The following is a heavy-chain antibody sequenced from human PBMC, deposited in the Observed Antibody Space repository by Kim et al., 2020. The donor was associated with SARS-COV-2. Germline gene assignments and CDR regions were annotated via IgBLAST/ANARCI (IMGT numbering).Heavy chain of an antibody. CDR1: GYTFITYF. J-gene: IGHJ6*02. CDR2: INPVDGSA. V-gene: IGHV1-46*01. Sequence: ASVKVSCKASGYTFITYFIHWVRQAPGQGLEWMGVINPVDGSATYAQNFQNRVTLTRDTYTSTVYMDLSSLRSEDTAVYYCARDLASGMDVWGQGTSVIVSS. CDR3: ARDLASGMDV.